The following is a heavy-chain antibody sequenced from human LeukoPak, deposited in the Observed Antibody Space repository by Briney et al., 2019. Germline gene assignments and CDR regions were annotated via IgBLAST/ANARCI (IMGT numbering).Heavy chain of an antibody. V-gene: IGHV1-2*02. D-gene: IGHD3-9*01. Sequence: PGGSLRLSCAASGYTFTGYYMHWVRQAPGQGLEWMGWINPNSGGTNYAQKFQGRVTMTRDTSISTAYMELSRLRSDDTAVYYCARVRHYDILTGYGVNWFDPWGQGTLVTVSS. CDR3: ARVRHYDILTGYGVNWFDP. J-gene: IGHJ5*02. CDR2: INPNSGGT. CDR1: GYTFTGYY.